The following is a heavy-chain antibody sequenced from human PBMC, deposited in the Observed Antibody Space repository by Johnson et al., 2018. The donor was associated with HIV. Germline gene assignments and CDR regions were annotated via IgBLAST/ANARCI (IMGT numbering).Heavy chain of an antibody. CDR1: GFTFDDYG. CDR2: INWNGETT. J-gene: IGHJ3*02. Sequence: VQLVESGGGVVRPGGSLRLSCAASGFTFDDYGMRWVRQAPGKGLEWVSGINWNGETTGYADSVKGRFTISRDNSKNTLYLQMNSLRAEDTAVYYCAREMGWLVLYYAVDIWGQGTMVTVSS. CDR3: AREMGWLVLYYAVDI. V-gene: IGHV3-20*04. D-gene: IGHD6-19*01.